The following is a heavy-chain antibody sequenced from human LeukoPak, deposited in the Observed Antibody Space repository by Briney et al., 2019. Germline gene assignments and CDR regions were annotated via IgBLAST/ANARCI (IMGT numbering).Heavy chain of an antibody. V-gene: IGHV1-69*06. Sequence: SVKVSCKASGGTFSSYAISWVRQAPGQGLEWMGGIIPIFGTANYAQRFQGRVTITADKSTSTAYMELSSLRSEDTAVYYCASSPRVDSSGYYYYYHYMDVWGKGTTVTVSS. CDR1: GGTFSSYA. CDR3: ASSPRVDSSGYYYYYHYMDV. CDR2: IIPIFGTA. D-gene: IGHD6-19*01. J-gene: IGHJ6*03.